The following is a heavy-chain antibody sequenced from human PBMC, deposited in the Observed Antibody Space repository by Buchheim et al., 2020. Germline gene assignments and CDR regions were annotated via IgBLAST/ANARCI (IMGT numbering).Heavy chain of an antibody. V-gene: IGHV3-7*01. CDR2: INEDESEK. Sequence: EVQLVESGGGLVQPGGSLRLSCAASGFMFNNYWMSWVRQAPGKGLEWVATINEDESEKYYGDSVKGRFTISRDNAQNSLYLQMNSLRAEDTDVYYCARDVEDDLAFDSWGQGTL. CDR3: ARDVEDDLAFDS. D-gene: IGHD1-1*01. CDR1: GFMFNNYW. J-gene: IGHJ4*02.